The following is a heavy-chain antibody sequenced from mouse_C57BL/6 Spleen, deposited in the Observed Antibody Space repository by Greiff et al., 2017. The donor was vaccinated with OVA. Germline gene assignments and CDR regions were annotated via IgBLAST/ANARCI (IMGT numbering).Heavy chain of an antibody. V-gene: IGHV1-26*01. Sequence: EVQLQQSGPELVKPGASVKISCKASGYTFTDYYMNWVKQSHGKSLEWIGDINPNNGGTSYNQKFKGKATLTVDKSSSTAYMELRSLTSEDSAVYYCARGSTMVTGTRRYFDYWGQGTTLTVSS. CDR2: INPNNGGT. CDR3: ARGSTMVTGTRRYFDY. CDR1: GYTFTDYY. D-gene: IGHD2-1*01. J-gene: IGHJ2*01.